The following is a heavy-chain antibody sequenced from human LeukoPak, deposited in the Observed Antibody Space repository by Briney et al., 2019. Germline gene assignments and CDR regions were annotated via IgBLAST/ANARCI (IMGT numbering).Heavy chain of an antibody. D-gene: IGHD6-13*01. Sequence: GSLRLSCAASGFTFSSYSMNWVRQAPGKGLEWVSSISSSSSYIYYADSVKGRFTISRDNAKNSLYLQMNSLRAEDTAVYYCARDDVSLYSSSWNYWGQGTLVTVSS. CDR3: ARDDVSLYSSSWNY. CDR1: GFTFSSYS. CDR2: ISSSSSYI. V-gene: IGHV3-21*01. J-gene: IGHJ4*02.